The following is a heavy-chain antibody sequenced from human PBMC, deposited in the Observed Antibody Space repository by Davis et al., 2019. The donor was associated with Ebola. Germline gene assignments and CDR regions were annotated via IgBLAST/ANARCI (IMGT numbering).Heavy chain of an antibody. CDR3: ARVPLIYYDSSGYYWDY. CDR1: GGSFSGYY. CDR2: INHSGST. J-gene: IGHJ4*02. V-gene: IGHV4-34*01. D-gene: IGHD3-22*01. Sequence: MPGGSLRLSCAVYGGSFSGYYWSWIRQRPGKGLEWIGEINHSGSTNYNPSLKSRVTISVDTSKNQFSLKLSSVTAADPAVYYCARVPLIYYDSSGYYWDYWGQGTLVTVSS.